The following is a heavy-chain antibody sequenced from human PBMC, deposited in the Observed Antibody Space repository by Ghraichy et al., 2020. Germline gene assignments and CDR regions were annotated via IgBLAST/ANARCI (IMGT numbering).Heavy chain of an antibody. CDR1: GYTFTSYD. J-gene: IGHJ4*02. Sequence: ASVKVSCKASGYTFTSYDINWVRQATGQGLEWMGWMNPNSGNTGYAQKFQGRVTMTRNTSISTAYMELSSLRSEDTAVYYCAREVVVTKANDYWGQGTLVTVSS. V-gene: IGHV1-8*01. CDR2: MNPNSGNT. CDR3: AREVVVTKANDY. D-gene: IGHD2-21*02.